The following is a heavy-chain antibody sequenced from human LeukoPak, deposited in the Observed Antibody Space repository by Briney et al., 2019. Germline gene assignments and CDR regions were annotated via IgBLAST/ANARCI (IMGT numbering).Heavy chain of an antibody. CDR1: GFTFSSYA. Sequence: GGSLRLSCAASGFTFSSYAMHWVRQAPGKGLEYVSAISSNGGSTYYANSVKGRFTISRDNSKNTLYLQMGSLRAEDMAVYYCARTPEYSYGYGGRFGYYYYGMDVWGQGTTVTVSS. CDR3: ARTPEYSYGYGGRFGYYYYGMDV. V-gene: IGHV3-64*01. D-gene: IGHD5-18*01. J-gene: IGHJ6*02. CDR2: ISSNGGST.